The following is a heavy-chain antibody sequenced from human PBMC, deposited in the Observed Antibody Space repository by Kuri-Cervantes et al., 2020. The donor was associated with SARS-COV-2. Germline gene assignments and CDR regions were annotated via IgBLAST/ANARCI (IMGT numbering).Heavy chain of an antibody. CDR2: INPNSGGT. J-gene: IGHJ4*02. V-gene: IGHV1-2*04. D-gene: IGHD3-22*01. CDR1: GYTFTGYY. CDR3: ARDRDYYDSGGY. Sequence: ASVKVSCKASGYTFTGYYMHWVRQAPGQGLEWMGWINPNSGGTNYAQKFQGWVTVTRDTSIGTVYMELSRLRSDDTAVYYCARDRDYYDSGGYWGQGTLVTVSS.